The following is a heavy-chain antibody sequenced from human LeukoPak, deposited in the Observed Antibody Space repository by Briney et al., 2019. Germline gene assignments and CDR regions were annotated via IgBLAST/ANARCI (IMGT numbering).Heavy chain of an antibody. CDR2: IYTSGTT. D-gene: IGHD4-17*01. J-gene: IGHJ4*02. CDR3: ARLSTVTTSFDY. CDR1: GGSISSYY. V-gene: IGHV4-4*07. Sequence: KPSETLSLTCTVSGGSISSYYWSWIRQPAGKGLERIGRIYTSGTTHYNPSLKSRVTMSVDTSKNQFSLNLSSVTAADTAVYYCARLSTVTTSFDYWGQGTLVTVSS.